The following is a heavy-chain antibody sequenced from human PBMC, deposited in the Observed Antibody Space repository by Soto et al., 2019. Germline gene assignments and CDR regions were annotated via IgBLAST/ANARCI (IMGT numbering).Heavy chain of an antibody. V-gene: IGHV4-31*03. D-gene: IGHD5-12*01. CDR3: TRQRDGYNYRYFDY. CDR1: GGSINSGGYY. CDR2: IYYSGST. J-gene: IGHJ4*02. Sequence: QVQLQESGPGLVKPSQTLSLTCTVSGGSINSGGYYWSWIRQHPGKGLEWIGYIYYSGSTYYNPSRKSRVTXXIXTXXNQFSLRLSSVTAADTAVYYCTRQRDGYNYRYFDYWGQGTLVTVSS.